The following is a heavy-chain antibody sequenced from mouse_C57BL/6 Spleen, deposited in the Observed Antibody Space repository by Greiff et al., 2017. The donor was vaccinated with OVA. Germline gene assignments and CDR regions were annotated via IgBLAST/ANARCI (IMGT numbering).Heavy chain of an antibody. CDR2: INPKYGTT. Sequence: EVQLQQSGPGLVKPGASVKISCKASGYSFTDYNMNWVQQSHGKSLEWIGVINPKYGTTSYTQKFKVKATLTVDQSSSPAYMQLNSLTSEDCAVDYCASDYGNYWGQGTTLTVSS. CDR3: ASDYGNY. D-gene: IGHD2-1*01. J-gene: IGHJ2*01. V-gene: IGHV1-39*01. CDR1: GYSFTDYN.